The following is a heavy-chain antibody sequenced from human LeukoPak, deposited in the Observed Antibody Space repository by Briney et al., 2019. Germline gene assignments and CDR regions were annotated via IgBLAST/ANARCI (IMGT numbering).Heavy chain of an antibody. Sequence: PGRSLRLSCAASGFIFSSYGMHWVRQAPGKGLEWVAVLSYDGSNKYYADSVKGRFTISRDNSKNTLYLQMNSLRAEDTAVYYCAKDGGCSSTTCYSPYYFDYWGQGTLVTVSS. CDR3: AKDGGCSSTTCYSPYYFDY. J-gene: IGHJ4*02. CDR2: LSYDGSNK. CDR1: GFIFSSYG. V-gene: IGHV3-30*18. D-gene: IGHD2-2*01.